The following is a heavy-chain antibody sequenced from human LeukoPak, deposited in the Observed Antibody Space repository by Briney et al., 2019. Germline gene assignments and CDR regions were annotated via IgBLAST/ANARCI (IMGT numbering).Heavy chain of an antibody. D-gene: IGHD2-2*01. Sequence: SETLSPTCAVYGGSFSGYYWSWTRQPPGKGLEWIGEINHSGSTNYNPSLKSRVTISVYTSKNQFSLKLSSVTAADTAVYYCARGPMYCSNTSCPELNWFDPWGQGTLVTVSA. V-gene: IGHV4-34*01. CDR2: INHSGST. CDR1: GGSFSGYY. J-gene: IGHJ5*02. CDR3: ARGPMYCSNTSCPELNWFDP.